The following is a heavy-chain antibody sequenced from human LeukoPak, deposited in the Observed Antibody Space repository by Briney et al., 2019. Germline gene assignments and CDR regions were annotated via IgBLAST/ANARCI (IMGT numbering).Heavy chain of an antibody. CDR3: ARDRLRISSSGPGY. J-gene: IGHJ4*02. V-gene: IGHV3-21*01. Sequence: GGSLRLSCAASGFTFSSYSMNWVRQAPGKGLEWVSSISSSSSYIYYADSVKGRFTISRDNAKNSLYLQMNSLRAEDTAVYYCARDRLRISSSGPGYWGQGTLVTVSS. CDR2: ISSSSSYI. CDR1: GFTFSSYS. D-gene: IGHD6-13*01.